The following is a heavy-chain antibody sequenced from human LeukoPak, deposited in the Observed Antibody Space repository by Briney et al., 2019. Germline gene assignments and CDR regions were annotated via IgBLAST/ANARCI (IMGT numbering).Heavy chain of an antibody. V-gene: IGHV4-34*01. Sequence: SETLSLTCAVYGGSFSGYYWSWIRQPPGKGLEWIGEINHSGSTNYNPSLKSRVTMSVDTSKNQFSLKLSSVTAADTAVYYCARGYCSGGNCYYFDYWGQGTLVTVSS. CDR2: INHSGST. CDR1: GGSFSGYY. J-gene: IGHJ4*02. D-gene: IGHD2-15*01. CDR3: ARGYCSGGNCYYFDY.